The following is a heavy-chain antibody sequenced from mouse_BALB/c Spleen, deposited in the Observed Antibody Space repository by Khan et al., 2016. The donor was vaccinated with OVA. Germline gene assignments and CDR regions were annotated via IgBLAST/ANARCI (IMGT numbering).Heavy chain of an antibody. V-gene: IGHV1S137*01. CDR2: ISTYSGNT. D-gene: IGHD2-3*01. J-gene: IGHJ2*01. CDR1: GYTFTDFA. Sequence: QVQLKQSGPELVRPGVSVKISCKGSGYTFTDFAMYWVKQSHAKSLEWIGLISTYSGNTNYNQKFKGKATMTVDKSSSTAYMALARLTSEDSAIYYCARPAYDGYYDDWGQGTTLTVSS. CDR3: ARPAYDGYYDD.